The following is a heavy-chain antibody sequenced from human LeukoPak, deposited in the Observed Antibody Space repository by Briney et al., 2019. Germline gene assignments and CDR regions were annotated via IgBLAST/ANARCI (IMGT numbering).Heavy chain of an antibody. Sequence: GGSLRLSCAASGFTFSSYGMHWVRQAPGKGLEWVSYISSSSSTIYYADSVKGRFTISRDNAKNSLYLQMNSLRAEDTAVYYCARGFSYGDYWGQGTLVTVSS. J-gene: IGHJ4*02. D-gene: IGHD3-3*01. V-gene: IGHV3-48*01. CDR3: ARGFSYGDY. CDR2: ISSSSSTI. CDR1: GFTFSSYG.